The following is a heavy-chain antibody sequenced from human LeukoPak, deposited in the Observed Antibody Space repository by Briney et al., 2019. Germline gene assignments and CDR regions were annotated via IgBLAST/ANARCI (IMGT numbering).Heavy chain of an antibody. D-gene: IGHD5-24*01. Sequence: PGRSLRLSRAASGFTFSSYAMHWVRQAPGKGLEWVAVISYDGSNKYYADSVKGRFTISRDNSKNTLYLQMNSLRAEDTAVYYCATLVEMATIVFDYWGRGTLVTVSS. CDR2: ISYDGSNK. V-gene: IGHV3-30-3*01. J-gene: IGHJ4*02. CDR3: ATLVEMATIVFDY. CDR1: GFTFSSYA.